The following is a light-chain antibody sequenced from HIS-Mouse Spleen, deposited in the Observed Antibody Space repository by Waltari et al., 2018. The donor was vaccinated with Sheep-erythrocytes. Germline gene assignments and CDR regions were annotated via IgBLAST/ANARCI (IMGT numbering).Light chain of an antibody. J-gene: IGLJ1*01. V-gene: IGLV2-11*01. Sequence: QSDLTQPRAVSGSPAQSVTIPCTGTGSHFGAYNYVSWYQQHPGKAPKLMIYDVSERPSGVPDRFSGSKSGNTASLTISGLQAEDEADYSCCSYAGSYNHVFATGTKVTVL. CDR3: CSYAGSYNHV. CDR1: GSHFGAYNY. CDR2: DVS.